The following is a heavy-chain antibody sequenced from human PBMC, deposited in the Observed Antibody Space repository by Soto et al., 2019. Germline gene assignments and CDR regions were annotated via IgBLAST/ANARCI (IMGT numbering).Heavy chain of an antibody. J-gene: IGHJ3*02. CDR1: GGSFSGYY. D-gene: IGHD1-26*01. CDR3: ARGLGGAYLLNGAFDI. CDR2: INPSASA. Sequence: QVQLQQWGAGLLKPSETLSLTCAVYGGSFSGYYWNWIRQPPGKGLEWMGEINPSASATSNPSLKSLVTISGDMSKNQFSLKVSSVTAADTAVYYCARGLGGAYLLNGAFDIWGQGTMVTVSS. V-gene: IGHV4-34*01.